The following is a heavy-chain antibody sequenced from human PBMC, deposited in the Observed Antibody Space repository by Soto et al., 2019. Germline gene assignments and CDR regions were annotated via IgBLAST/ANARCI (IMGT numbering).Heavy chain of an antibody. CDR3: AKDSLWFGEPRLNTSGMDV. CDR2: IIPIFGTA. CDR1: GGTFSSYA. J-gene: IGHJ6*02. Sequence: QVQLVQSGAEVKKPGSSVKVSCKASGGTFSSYAISWVRQAPGQGLEWMGGIIPIFGTANYAQKFQGRVTIPADEXXSXAXTELSSLRSEDTAVYYWAKDSLWFGEPRLNTSGMDVWGQGTTVTVSS. V-gene: IGHV1-69*12. D-gene: IGHD3-10*01.